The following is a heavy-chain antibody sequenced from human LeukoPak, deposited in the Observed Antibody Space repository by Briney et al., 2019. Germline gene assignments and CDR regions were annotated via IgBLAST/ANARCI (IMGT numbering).Heavy chain of an antibody. V-gene: IGHV4-4*07. CDR2: IYTSGST. CDR1: GGSISSYY. J-gene: IGHJ3*02. D-gene: IGHD5-18*01. CDR3: ANKPSWIQQNTGDAFDI. Sequence: PSETLSLTCTVSGGSISSYYWSWIRQPAGKGLEWIGRIYTSGSTNYNPSLKSRVTISVDKSKNQFSLKLSSVTAADTAVYYCANKPSWIQQNTGDAFDIWGQGTMVTVSS.